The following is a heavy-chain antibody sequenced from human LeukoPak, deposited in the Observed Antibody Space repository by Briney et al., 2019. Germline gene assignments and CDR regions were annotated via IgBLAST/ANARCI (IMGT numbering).Heavy chain of an antibody. CDR2: IYSSGST. Sequence: SETLSPTCTVSGGSISSYYRSWIRQPPGKGLEWIGYIYSSGSTNYNPSLKSRVTISGDTSKNRFSLKLSSVTAADTAVYYCARGRGYCSSTSCANFDYWGQGTLVTVSS. CDR1: GGSISSYY. J-gene: IGHJ4*02. V-gene: IGHV4-59*01. CDR3: ARGRGYCSSTSCANFDY. D-gene: IGHD2-2*01.